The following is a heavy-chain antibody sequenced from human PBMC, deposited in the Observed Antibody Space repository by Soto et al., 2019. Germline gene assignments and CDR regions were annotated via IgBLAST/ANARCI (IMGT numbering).Heavy chain of an antibody. Sequence: GPQRLCCSAAGGPGISSYMSWVRPAPGKGLDWVSVIYSGGSTYYADSVKGRFTISRDNSKNTLYLQMNSLRAEDTAVYYCARGANYYGSGSRYYYYGMDVWGQGNTVTVSS. CDR3: ARGANYYGSGSRYYYYGMDV. V-gene: IGHV3-53*01. CDR2: IYSGGST. CDR1: GGPGISSY. D-gene: IGHD3-10*01. J-gene: IGHJ6*02.